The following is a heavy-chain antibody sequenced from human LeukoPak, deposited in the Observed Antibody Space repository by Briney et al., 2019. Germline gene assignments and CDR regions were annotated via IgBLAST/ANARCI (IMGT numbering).Heavy chain of an antibody. V-gene: IGHV4-34*01. CDR2: INHSGST. J-gene: IGHJ4*02. CDR1: GGSFSGYY. D-gene: IGHD3-22*01. CDR3: ARGIADYYDSSGPYYFDY. Sequence: SETLSLTCAVYGGSFSGYYWSWIRQPPGKGLEWIGEINHSGSTNYNPSLKSRVTISVDTSKNQFSLKLSSVTAADTAVYYCARGIADYYDSSGPYYFDYWGQGTLVTVSS.